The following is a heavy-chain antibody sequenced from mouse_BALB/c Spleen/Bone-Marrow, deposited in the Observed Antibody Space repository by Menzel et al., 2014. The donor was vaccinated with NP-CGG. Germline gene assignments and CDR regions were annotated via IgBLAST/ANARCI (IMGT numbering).Heavy chain of an antibody. CDR2: ISYSGST. D-gene: IGHD2-2*01. CDR1: GDSITSGY. CDR3: ARFGYDYALDY. Sequence: EVKLMESGPSLVKPSQTLSLTCSVTGDSITSGYWNWIRKFPGDKLEYMGYISYSGSTYYNPSLKSRISITRDTSKNXYYLQLKSVTTEDTATYYCARFGYDYALDYWGQGTSVTVSS. V-gene: IGHV3-8*02. J-gene: IGHJ4*01.